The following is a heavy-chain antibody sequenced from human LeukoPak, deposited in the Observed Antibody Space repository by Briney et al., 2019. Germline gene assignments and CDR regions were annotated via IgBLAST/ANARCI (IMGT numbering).Heavy chain of an antibody. J-gene: IGHJ4*02. CDR1: GGSFSGYY. CDR2: INHSGST. CDR3: ARGPRITMVRGVSRRSASFDY. Sequence: SETLSLTCAVYGGSFSGYYWSWIRQPPGKGLEWIGKINHSGSTNYNPSLKSRVTISVDTSKNQFSLKLSSVTAADTAVYYCARGPRITMVRGVSRRSASFDYWGQGTLATVSS. V-gene: IGHV4-34*01. D-gene: IGHD3-10*01.